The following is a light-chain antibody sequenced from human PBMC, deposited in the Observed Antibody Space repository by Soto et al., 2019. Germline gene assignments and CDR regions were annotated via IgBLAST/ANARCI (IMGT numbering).Light chain of an antibody. CDR1: QGISND. Sequence: DIHMTQSPSSLSASVGYRFTITCRASQGISNDLGWYQQKPGKAPKRLIYSSSNLQSGVPSRFRGSGSGTEFILTISSLQPEDSATYYCLQHHSFPRTFGQGTKVDIK. J-gene: IGKJ1*01. V-gene: IGKV1-17*01. CDR3: LQHHSFPRT. CDR2: SSS.